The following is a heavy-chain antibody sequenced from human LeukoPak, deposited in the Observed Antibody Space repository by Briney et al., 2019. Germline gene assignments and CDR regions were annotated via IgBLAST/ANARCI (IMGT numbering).Heavy chain of an antibody. Sequence: GGSLRLSCATPGFTFRAYWMSWVRQAPGKGPEWVANVNPDGSGTYYLDSVRGRFTISRDNVKNSLYLQMNSLGAEDTAVYYCGRWGIEATIDYWGQGILVTVSS. CDR3: GRWGIEATIDY. J-gene: IGHJ4*02. CDR2: VNPDGSGT. V-gene: IGHV3-7*01. D-gene: IGHD1-26*01. CDR1: GFTFRAYW.